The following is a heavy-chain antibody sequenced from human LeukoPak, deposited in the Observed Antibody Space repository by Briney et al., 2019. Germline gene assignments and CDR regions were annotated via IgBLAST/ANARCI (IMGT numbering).Heavy chain of an antibody. V-gene: IGHV4-39*07. J-gene: IGHJ3*02. CDR1: GGSISSSSYY. CDR2: IYYSGST. Sequence: SETLSLTCTVSGGSISSSSYYWGWIRQPPGKGLEWIGSIYYSGSTYYNPSLKSRVTISVDTSKNQFSLKLSSVTAADTAVYYCARDQAVADAFDIWGQGTMVTVSS. D-gene: IGHD6-19*01. CDR3: ARDQAVADAFDI.